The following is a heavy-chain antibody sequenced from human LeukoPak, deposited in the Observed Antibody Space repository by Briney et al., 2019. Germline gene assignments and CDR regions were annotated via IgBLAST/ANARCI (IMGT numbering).Heavy chain of an antibody. CDR2: ISGSGGST. CDR3: AKDRNIVVVTAIFDY. Sequence: GGSLRLSCAASGFTFSSYAMSWVRQAPGKGLEWVSAISGSGGSTYYADSVKGRFTISRDNSKNTLYLQMNSLRAEDTAVYYCAKDRNIVVVTAIFDYRGQGTLVTVSS. V-gene: IGHV3-23*01. CDR1: GFTFSSYA. J-gene: IGHJ4*02. D-gene: IGHD2-21*02.